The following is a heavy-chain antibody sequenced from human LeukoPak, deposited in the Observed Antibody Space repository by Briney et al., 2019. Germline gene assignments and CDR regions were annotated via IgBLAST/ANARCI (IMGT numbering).Heavy chain of an antibody. D-gene: IGHD1-26*01. CDR3: ARGLGSYPYYFDY. J-gene: IGHJ4*02. CDR2: ISYSGST. Sequence: SETLSLTCTVSGGSIGSYYWSWLRLPPGKGPEWIGSISYSGSTNYNPSLKSRATISIDTSKNHLSLKVTSVTAADTAVYYCARGLGSYPYYFDYWGQGSLVTVSS. CDR1: GGSIGSYY. V-gene: IGHV4-59*01.